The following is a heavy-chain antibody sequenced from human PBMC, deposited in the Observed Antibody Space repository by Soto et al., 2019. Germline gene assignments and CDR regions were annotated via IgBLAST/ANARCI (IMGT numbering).Heavy chain of an antibody. V-gene: IGHV3-7*04. CDR2: IKPDGSQK. CDR1: GFAFSTYW. Sequence: GGSLRLSCAASGFAFSTYWMSWVRQAPGKGLEWVANIKPDGSQKWYVESVKGRFSISRDNGKNSVYLLMNSLRADDTAVYYCARGDYYDTSGPFSDAFDVWGQGTNVTVSS. CDR3: ARGDYYDTSGPFSDAFDV. J-gene: IGHJ3*01. D-gene: IGHD3-22*01.